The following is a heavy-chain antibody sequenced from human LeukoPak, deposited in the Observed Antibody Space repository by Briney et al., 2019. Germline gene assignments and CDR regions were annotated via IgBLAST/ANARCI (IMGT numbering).Heavy chain of an antibody. V-gene: IGHV4-39*01. D-gene: IGHD4-17*01. CDR3: ARLRHTVTTKQGYFDY. J-gene: IGHJ4*02. Sequence: SETLSLTCTVSGGSISSSSYYWGWIRQPPGKGLEGIGSIYYSGSTYYNPSLKSRVTISVDTSKNQFSLKLSSVTAADTAVYYCARLRHTVTTKQGYFDYWGQGTLVTVSS. CDR1: GGSISSSSYY. CDR2: IYYSGST.